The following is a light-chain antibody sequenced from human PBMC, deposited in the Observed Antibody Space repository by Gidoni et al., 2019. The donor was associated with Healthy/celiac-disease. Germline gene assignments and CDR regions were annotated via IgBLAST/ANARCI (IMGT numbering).Light chain of an antibody. CDR2: DAS. CDR1: QDISNY. V-gene: IGKV1-33*01. J-gene: IGKJ4*01. CDR3: QQYNNLLSLT. Sequence: DIQMTQSPSSLSASVGDRVTITCQASQDISNYLNWYQQKPGKAPKLLIYDASNLETGVPSRFSGSGSGTDFTFTISSLQPKDIATYYYQQYNNLLSLTFGGGTKVEIK.